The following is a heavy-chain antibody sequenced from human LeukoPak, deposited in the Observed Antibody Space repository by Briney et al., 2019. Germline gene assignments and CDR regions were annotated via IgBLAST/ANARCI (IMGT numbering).Heavy chain of an antibody. CDR2: IKQDGSEK. CDR3: ARSRGQQAHYYMDV. D-gene: IGHD6-13*01. J-gene: IGHJ6*03. Sequence: GGSLRLSCAASGFTFSSYWMSWVRQAPGKGLEWVANIKQDGSEKYYVDSVKGRFTISRDNAKNSLYLQMNSLRAEDTAVYYCARSRGQQAHYYMDVWGKGTTVTVSS. V-gene: IGHV3-7*01. CDR1: GFTFSSYW.